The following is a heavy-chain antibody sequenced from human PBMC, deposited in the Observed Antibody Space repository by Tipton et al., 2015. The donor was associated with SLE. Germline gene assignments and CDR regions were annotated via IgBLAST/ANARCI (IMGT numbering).Heavy chain of an antibody. CDR1: GFTFSSYE. D-gene: IGHD3-10*01. V-gene: IGHV3-48*03. CDR2: ISSSGGTI. J-gene: IGHJ5*01. Sequence: SLRLSCAASGFTFSSYEMNWVRQAPGKGLEWVSYISSSGGTIYYADSVKGRFTISRDNGKNSLYLQMNSLRADDTAVYYCARDATTPDYYGSGSYRFNWFDSWGQGTLVTVSS. CDR3: ARDATTPDYYGSGSYRFNWFDS.